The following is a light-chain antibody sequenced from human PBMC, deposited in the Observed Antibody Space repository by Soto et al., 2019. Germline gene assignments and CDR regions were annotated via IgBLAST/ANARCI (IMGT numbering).Light chain of an antibody. CDR1: SSDVGGYNF. V-gene: IGLV2-14*01. CDR2: DVS. CDR3: SSYTGSSTLI. J-gene: IGLJ2*01. Sequence: QSALTQPASVSGSPGQSVTISCTGTSSDVGGYNFVSWYQQYPGTAPKLLIYDVSNRPSGVSNRFSGSKSGNTASLTISGLQAEDEADYYCSSYTGSSTLIFGGGTKVTVL.